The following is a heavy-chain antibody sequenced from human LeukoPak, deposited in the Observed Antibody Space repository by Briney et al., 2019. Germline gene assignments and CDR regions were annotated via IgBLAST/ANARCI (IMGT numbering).Heavy chain of an antibody. CDR2: ISSSGSTI. D-gene: IGHD5-18*01. CDR1: GITFGYYS. CDR3: ARAAGYSYYDS. J-gene: IGHJ4*02. V-gene: IGHV3-48*04. Sequence: GGSLRLSCAASGITFGYYSMNWVRQAPGKGLEWVSYISSSGSTIYYADSVKGRFTISRDNAQNSLYLEMNSLRAEDTAVYFCARAAGYSYYDSWGQGTLVTVSS.